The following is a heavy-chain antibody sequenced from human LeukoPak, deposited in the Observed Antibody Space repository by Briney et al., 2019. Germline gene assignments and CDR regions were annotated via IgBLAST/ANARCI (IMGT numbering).Heavy chain of an antibody. CDR3: ARIVTIASAGNYIDY. CDR1: GGSFSGYY. V-gene: IGHV4-34*01. Sequence: SETLSLTCAVYGGSFSGYYWSWIRQPPGKGLEWIGEINHSGSTNYNPSLKSRVTISVDTSKNQFSLKLSSVTAADTAVYYCARIVTIASAGNYIDYWGQGTLVTVSS. D-gene: IGHD6-13*01. J-gene: IGHJ4*02. CDR2: INHSGST.